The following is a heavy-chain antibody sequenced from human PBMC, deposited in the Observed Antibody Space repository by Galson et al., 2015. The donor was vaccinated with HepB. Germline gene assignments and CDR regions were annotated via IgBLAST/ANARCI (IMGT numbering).Heavy chain of an antibody. CDR2: ISYDGNIK. V-gene: IGHV3-30-3*01. CDR3: CSPRRTGPRGRHLDY. D-gene: IGHD2-15*01. Sequence: SLRLSCAASGFTFTSYSMHWVRQAPGKGLDWVAVISYDGNIKYYADSVKGRFTISRDNSKDTLYLQMNSLRTEDTAVYYCCSPRRTGPRGRHLDYWGQGTLVTVPS. J-gene: IGHJ4*02. CDR1: GFTFTSYS.